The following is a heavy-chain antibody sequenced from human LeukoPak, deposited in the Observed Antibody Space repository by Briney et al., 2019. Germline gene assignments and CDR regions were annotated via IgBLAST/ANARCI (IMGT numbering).Heavy chain of an antibody. CDR2: IYTSGST. V-gene: IGHV4-4*07. CDR1: GGSISSYY. J-gene: IGHJ6*03. Sequence: PSETLSLTCTVSGGSISSYYWSWIRQPAGKGLEWIGRIYTSGSTNYNPSLKSRVTMSVDTSKNQFSLKLSSVTAADTAVYYCARVLRGGYSSGWYTGNYYYYMDVWGKGTTVTVSS. D-gene: IGHD6-19*01. CDR3: ARVLRGGYSSGWYTGNYYYYMDV.